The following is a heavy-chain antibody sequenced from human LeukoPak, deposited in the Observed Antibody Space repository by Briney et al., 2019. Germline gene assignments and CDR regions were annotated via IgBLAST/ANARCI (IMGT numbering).Heavy chain of an antibody. Sequence: PGGSLRLSCAASGFSFSIHDMHWVRQAPGKGLEWVAFIRYDGSNKYYADSVKGRFTISRDNSKNTLYLQMNSLRAEDTAVYYCAKDPGSLMVYARRGNYFDYWGQGTLVTVSS. CDR1: GFSFSIHD. J-gene: IGHJ4*02. D-gene: IGHD2-8*01. CDR2: IRYDGSNK. V-gene: IGHV3-30*02. CDR3: AKDPGSLMVYARRGNYFDY.